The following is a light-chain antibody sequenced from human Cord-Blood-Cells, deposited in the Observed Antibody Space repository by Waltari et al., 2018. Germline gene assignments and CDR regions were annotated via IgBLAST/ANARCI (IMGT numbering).Light chain of an antibody. J-gene: IGKJ1*01. CDR3: QQYNNWPRT. CDR2: GAS. V-gene: IGKV3-15*01. Sequence: EIVMTQSPATLSVSQGERATLACRASQSVSSNLAWYPQKPGQAPRLLIYGASTSATGIPARFSGSGSGTEFTLTISSLQSEDFAVYYCQQYNNWPRTFGQGTKVEIK. CDR1: QSVSSN.